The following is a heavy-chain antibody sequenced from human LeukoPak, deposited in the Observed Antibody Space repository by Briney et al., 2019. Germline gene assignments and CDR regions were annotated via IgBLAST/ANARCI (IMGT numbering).Heavy chain of an antibody. D-gene: IGHD3-10*01. V-gene: IGHV3-23*01. CDR2: IGGSGGNT. CDR1: AFTFSSYW. CDR3: AKYYGSGSYIPYFQH. Sequence: GGSLRLSCAGSAFTFSSYWMSWVRQAPGKGLEWVSSIGGSGGNTYYADSVKGRFTISRDNSKNTLYLQMNSLRAEDTAVYYCAKYYGSGSYIPYFQHWGQGTLVTVSS. J-gene: IGHJ1*01.